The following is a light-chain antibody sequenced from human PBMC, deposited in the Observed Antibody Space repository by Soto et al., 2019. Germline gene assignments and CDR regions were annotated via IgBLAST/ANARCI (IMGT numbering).Light chain of an antibody. J-gene: IGKJ3*01. CDR2: KAS. V-gene: IGKV1-5*03. CDR1: ENINTW. Sequence: DIQMTQSPSTLSASVGDRVTITCRASENINTWLAWYQQKPGKAPKLLIYKASSLESGVPSRFSGSGSGTEFTLTISSLQPDDFATYYCQQFSSYSPFTFGPGTKVDIK. CDR3: QQFSSYSPFT.